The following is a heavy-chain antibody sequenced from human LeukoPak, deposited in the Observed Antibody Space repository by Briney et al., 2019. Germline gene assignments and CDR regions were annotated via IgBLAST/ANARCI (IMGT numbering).Heavy chain of an antibody. CDR2: IYYRGNT. J-gene: IGHJ6*02. V-gene: IGHV4-39*07. CDR1: GASISNNNYY. CDR3: ARDHGYFGMDV. Sequence: TSETLSLTCTVSGASISNNNYYWGWIRQPPGKGLEWIGNIYYRGNTYYNPSLKSRVTISIDPFKNQLSLKVTSVTAADTAVYYCARDHGYFGMDVWGQGTTVTVSS.